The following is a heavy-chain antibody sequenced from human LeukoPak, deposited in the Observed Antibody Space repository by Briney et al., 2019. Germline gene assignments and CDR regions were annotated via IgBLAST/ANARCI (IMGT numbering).Heavy chain of an antibody. V-gene: IGHV3-23*01. D-gene: IGHD1-26*01. CDR2: ITDSGFST. J-gene: IGHJ4*02. Sequence: GGPLRLSCAASGFTFNSYAMAWVRQAPEKGLEWVSSITDSGFSTYYADSVKGRFTISRDNSENTLYLQMNSLRAEDTAVYYCAKGSRGSYDYWGQGILVTVSS. CDR1: GFTFNSYA. CDR3: AKGSRGSYDY.